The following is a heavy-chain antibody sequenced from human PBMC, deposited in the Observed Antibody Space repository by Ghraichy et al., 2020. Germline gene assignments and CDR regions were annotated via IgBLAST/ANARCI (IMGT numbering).Heavy chain of an antibody. Sequence: ASVKVSCKASGYTFTAYYMHWVRQGPGQGLEWMGWINPDSGGTNFAQKFQGRVTVTRDTSISTAYMELSRLNSDDTAVYYCARDFFGSGYCPGFWGQGTLVTVST. CDR2: INPDSGGT. CDR1: GYTFTAYY. J-gene: IGHJ4*02. V-gene: IGHV1-2*02. CDR3: ARDFFGSGYCPGF. D-gene: IGHD3-22*01.